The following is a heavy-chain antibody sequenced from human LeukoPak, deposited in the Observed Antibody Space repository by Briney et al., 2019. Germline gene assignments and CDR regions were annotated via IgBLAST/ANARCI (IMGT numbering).Heavy chain of an antibody. J-gene: IGHJ4*02. CDR3: AKGSRGSYYY. Sequence: GGSLRLSCGASAFTFNSYAMTWVRQAPEKGLEWVSSIIDSGISTYYGDSVKGRFTISRDNSKNTLYLQMNSRRAEDTAVYYFAKGSRGSYYYWGQGTLVTVSS. V-gene: IGHV3-23*01. D-gene: IGHD1-26*01. CDR2: IIDSGIST. CDR1: AFTFNSYA.